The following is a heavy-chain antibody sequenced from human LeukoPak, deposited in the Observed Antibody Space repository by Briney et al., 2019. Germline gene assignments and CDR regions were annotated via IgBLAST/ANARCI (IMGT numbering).Heavy chain of an antibody. Sequence: PSETLSLTCTVSGGSISSSSYYWGWIRQPPGKGLEWIGYIYYSGSTNYNPSLKSRVTISVDTSKNQFSLKLSSVTAADTAVYYCARSAYYDFWSGYYTLDYWGQGTLVTVSS. CDR2: IYYSGST. D-gene: IGHD3-3*01. CDR1: GGSISSSSYY. V-gene: IGHV4-61*05. CDR3: ARSAYYDFWSGYYTLDY. J-gene: IGHJ4*02.